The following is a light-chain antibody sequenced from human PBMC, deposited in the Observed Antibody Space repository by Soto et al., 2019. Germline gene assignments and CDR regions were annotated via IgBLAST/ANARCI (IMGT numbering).Light chain of an antibody. V-gene: IGLV2-14*01. CDR3: ASYTTSSTYV. Sequence: QSALTQPASVSGSPGQSIAISCTGTSSDVGGYSYVSWYQQQPGKAPKLVISDVNNRPSGVSDRFSGSKSGNTASLTISGLQTEDEADYYCASYTTSSTYVFGTGTKVTVL. CDR1: SSDVGGYSY. CDR2: DVN. J-gene: IGLJ1*01.